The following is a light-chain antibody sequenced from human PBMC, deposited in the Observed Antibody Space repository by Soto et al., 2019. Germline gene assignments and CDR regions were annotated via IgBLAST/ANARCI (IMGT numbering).Light chain of an antibody. J-gene: IGKJ1*01. CDR2: DAS. CDR1: QSVSSY. CDR3: QQRSNWPPGKT. Sequence: EIVLTQSPATLSLSPGERATLSCRASQSVSSYLAWYQQKPGQAPRLLIYDASNRATGIPARFSGSGSGTDFTLTISSLGPEDFAVYYCQQRSNWPPGKTFGQGTKVEIK. V-gene: IGKV3-11*01.